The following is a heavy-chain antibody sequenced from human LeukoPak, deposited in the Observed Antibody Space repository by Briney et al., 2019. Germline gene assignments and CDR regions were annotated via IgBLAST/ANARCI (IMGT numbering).Heavy chain of an antibody. V-gene: IGHV4-59*01. CDR3: ARYDRSGYSLEL. Sequence: SETLSLTCTVSGGSISSYYWSWIRQPPGKGLEWIGYIYYTGTAKSNPSLKSRVTTSIETSKNQFSLKLSSVTAADTAVYYCARYDRSGYSLELWGQGTLVTVSS. CDR1: GGSISSYY. D-gene: IGHD3-22*01. CDR2: IYYTGTA. J-gene: IGHJ4*02.